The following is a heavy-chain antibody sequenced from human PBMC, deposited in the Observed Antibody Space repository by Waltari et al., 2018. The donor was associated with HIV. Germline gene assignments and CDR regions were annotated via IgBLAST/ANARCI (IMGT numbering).Heavy chain of an antibody. CDR1: GFTFSSYW. CDR2: INGDGSST. CDR3: ARVPPSGSYTPYFDY. Sequence: EVQLVESGGGLVQPGGSLRLSCAASGFTFSSYWMHWVRQAPGKGLVWVSRINGDGSSTSYADSVKGRFTISRDNAKNTLYLQMNSLRAEDTAVYYCARVPPSGSYTPYFDYWGQGTLVTVSS. D-gene: IGHD3-10*01. J-gene: IGHJ4*02. V-gene: IGHV3-74*01.